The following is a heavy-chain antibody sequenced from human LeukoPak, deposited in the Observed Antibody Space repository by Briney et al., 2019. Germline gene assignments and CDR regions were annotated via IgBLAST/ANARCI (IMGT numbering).Heavy chain of an antibody. V-gene: IGHV3-23*01. CDR2: ITGDYAT. Sequence: GGSLRLSCAASGFTFSNFAMMWVRQAPGKGLEWVSSITGDYATYSADPAKGRFTTSRDNSKNIVYLQMDSLRDDNTAVYYCAKGAASGLVDWFDPWGQGTLVTVSS. CDR1: GFTFSNFA. D-gene: IGHD3-22*01. J-gene: IGHJ5*02. CDR3: AKGAASGLVDWFDP.